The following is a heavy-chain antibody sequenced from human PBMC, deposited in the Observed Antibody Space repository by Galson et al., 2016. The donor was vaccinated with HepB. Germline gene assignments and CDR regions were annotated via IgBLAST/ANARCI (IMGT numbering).Heavy chain of an antibody. CDR1: GYTFASYG. CDR3: ARDWGSYSDY. J-gene: IGHJ4*02. Sequence: SCKASGYTFASYGVSWVRQAPGQGLEWMGWISSYNANTNLAEKFQGRLTMTTDTSTSTAYMELRSLRSDDTAVYYCARDWGSYSDYWGQGTLVIVSS. V-gene: IGHV1-18*01. CDR2: ISSYNANT. D-gene: IGHD3-16*01.